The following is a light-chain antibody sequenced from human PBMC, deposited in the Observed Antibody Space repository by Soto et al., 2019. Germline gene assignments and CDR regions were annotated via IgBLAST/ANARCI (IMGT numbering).Light chain of an antibody. V-gene: IGKV3-20*01. CDR2: GAS. CDR1: QRVWNNY. CDR3: QHYGSSPQT. J-gene: IGKJ1*01. Sequence: EMALTQSPGTLSLSPGEIATLSCRASQRVWNNYLAWYQQKPGKAPRLLIYGASSRATGIPNKFSGSGSGTDFTLTISRVEPEEFAVYYCQHYGSSPQTFDQGTKVEIK.